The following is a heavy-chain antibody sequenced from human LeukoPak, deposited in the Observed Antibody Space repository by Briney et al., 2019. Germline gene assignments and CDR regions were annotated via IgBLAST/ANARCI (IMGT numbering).Heavy chain of an antibody. CDR1: GGSISSYH. CDR2: IFSTGST. D-gene: IGHD3-10*01. J-gene: IGHJ4*02. Sequence: PSETLSLTCTVPGGSISSYHWNWIRQPPGKGLEWIGYIFSTGSTNYNPSLKSRGTISLDTSKSQSSLRLTSMTAADTAVYYCARRYGSGSYDKFDYWGQGTLVTVSS. V-gene: IGHV4-59*08. CDR3: ARRYGSGSYDKFDY.